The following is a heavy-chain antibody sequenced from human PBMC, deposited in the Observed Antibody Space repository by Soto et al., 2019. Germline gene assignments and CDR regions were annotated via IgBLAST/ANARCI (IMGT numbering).Heavy chain of an antibody. V-gene: IGHV3-23*01. CDR2: ISGSGGST. Sequence: QTGGSLRLSCAASGFTFSSYAMSWVRQAPGKGLEWVSAISGSGGSTYYADSVKGRFTISRDNSKNTLYLQMNSLRAEDTAVYYCAKGYSSSWASGGPHDYWGQGTLVTVSS. D-gene: IGHD6-13*01. CDR3: AKGYSSSWASGGPHDY. CDR1: GFTFSSYA. J-gene: IGHJ4*02.